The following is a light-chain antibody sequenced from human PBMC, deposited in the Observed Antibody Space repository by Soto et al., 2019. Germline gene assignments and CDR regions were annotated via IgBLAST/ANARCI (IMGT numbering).Light chain of an antibody. CDR2: DTS. Sequence: IIMTHSPATLSVSPGEGATLSCRASQGIGETLDWYHNKPGQTPRLLIYDTSTRATGVPARLSGSGYGTDLTLTISSIENEDFEVYYCQQRSNWTWTFGQGTKVDIK. V-gene: IGKV3-11*01. J-gene: IGKJ1*01. CDR3: QQRSNWTWT. CDR1: QGIGET.